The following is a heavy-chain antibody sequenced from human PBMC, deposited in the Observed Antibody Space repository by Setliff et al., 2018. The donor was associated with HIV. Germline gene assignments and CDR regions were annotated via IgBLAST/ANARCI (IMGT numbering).Heavy chain of an antibody. D-gene: IGHD3-22*01. CDR1: GYSFTTYW. CDR2: LYPGDSDT. V-gene: IGHV5-51*01. CDR3: ARAPNSPYYSNVWYADH. J-gene: IGHJ5*02. Sequence: PGESLKISCKTSGYSFTTYWIGWVRQMPGKGLEWMAILYPGDSDTRYSPSFQSQVTVSADKSIGTACLQWNSLKASDTALYFCARAPNSPYYSNVWYADHWGQGTLVTVSS.